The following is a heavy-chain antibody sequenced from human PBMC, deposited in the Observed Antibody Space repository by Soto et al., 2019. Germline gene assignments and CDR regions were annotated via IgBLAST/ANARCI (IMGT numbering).Heavy chain of an antibody. CDR3: ARSQGSSTSLEIYYCYYYGMDV. J-gene: IGHJ6*02. CDR2: IIPISGTA. D-gene: IGHD2-2*01. V-gene: IGHV1-69*01. CDR1: GGTFSSYA. Sequence: QVQLVQSGAEVKKPGSSVKVSCKASGGTFSSYAISWVRQAPAQGLEWMGGIIPISGTANYAQKFQGRVTITADESTSTAYMELSSLRSEDTAVYYCARSQGSSTSLEIYYCYYYGMDVWGQGTTVTVSS.